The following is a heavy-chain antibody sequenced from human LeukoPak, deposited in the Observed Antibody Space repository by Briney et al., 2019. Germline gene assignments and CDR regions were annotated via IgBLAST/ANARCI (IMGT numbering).Heavy chain of an antibody. CDR3: ARGGGFYGSGTTHFDY. D-gene: IGHD3-10*01. CDR2: IYRSGST. J-gene: IGHJ4*02. CDR1: GGSITSGAYA. V-gene: IGHV4-30-2*01. Sequence: SQTLSLTCAVSGGSITSGAYAWRWIRQPPGKGLEWIGYIYRSGSTSYNPSLKSRLSITIDKSKNQFSLNLRSVTAADTAFYYCARGGGFYGSGTTHFDYWGQGTLATVSS.